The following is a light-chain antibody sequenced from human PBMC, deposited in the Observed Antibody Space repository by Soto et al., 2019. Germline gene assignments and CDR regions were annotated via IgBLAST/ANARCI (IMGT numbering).Light chain of an antibody. CDR2: SAS. J-gene: IGKJ5*01. CDR1: QSVSSTY. V-gene: IGKV3-20*01. Sequence: EIVLTQSPGTLSLSPGERATLSCRASQSVSSTYLAWYQQKPGQAPRLFIYSASSRATGIPDRFSGSGSGTDFTLTISRLEPEDFAVYYCQQYGDSPPLTFGQGTRLETK. CDR3: QQYGDSPPLT.